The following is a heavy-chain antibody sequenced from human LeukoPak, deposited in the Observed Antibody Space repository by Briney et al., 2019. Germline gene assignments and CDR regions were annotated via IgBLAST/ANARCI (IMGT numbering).Heavy chain of an antibody. J-gene: IGHJ4*02. V-gene: IGHV3-23*01. CDR3: AKDRALHQFDY. CDR2: ISDSGGST. CDR1: GFTFSNYA. Sequence: PGRSLRLSCAASGFTFSNYAMNWVRQAPGEGLEWASSISDSGGSTYYADSVKGRFTISRDNSKNTLFLQMNSLRAEDTAIYYCAKDRALHQFDYWGQGTLVTVSS.